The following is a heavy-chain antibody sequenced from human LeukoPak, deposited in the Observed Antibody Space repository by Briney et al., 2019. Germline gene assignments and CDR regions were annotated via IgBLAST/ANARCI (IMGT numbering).Heavy chain of an antibody. CDR1: GFTFSSYA. CDR2: ISYDGSNK. V-gene: IGHV3-30-3*01. D-gene: IGHD3-3*01. J-gene: IGHJ6*02. CDR3: ASTLTRITIFGVPSSDYYYGMDV. Sequence: GRSLRLSCAASGFTFSSYAMHWVRQAPGKGLEWVAVISYDGSNKYYADSVKGRFTISRDNAKNSLYLQMNSLRAEDTAVYYCASTLTRITIFGVPSSDYYYGMDVWGQGTTVTVSS.